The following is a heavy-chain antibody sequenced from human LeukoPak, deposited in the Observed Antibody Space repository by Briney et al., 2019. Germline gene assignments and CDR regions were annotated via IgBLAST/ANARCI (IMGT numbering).Heavy chain of an antibody. D-gene: IGHD6-25*01. CDR2: IHIDGTR. Sequence: PSETLSLTCLVSADSITTYYWSWFRQPAGDRPQWIGQIHIDGTRNYNPSLKSRVAMSIDTSKNQVSLDVFSVTAADTAVYYCAGGDRSTGYSFDYWGRGALVTVSS. CDR1: ADSITTYY. CDR3: AGGDRSTGYSFDY. J-gene: IGHJ4*02. V-gene: IGHV4-4*07.